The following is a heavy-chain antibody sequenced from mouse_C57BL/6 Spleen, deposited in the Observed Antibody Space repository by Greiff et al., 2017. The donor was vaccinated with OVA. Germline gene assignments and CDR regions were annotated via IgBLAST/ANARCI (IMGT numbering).Heavy chain of an antibody. Sequence: QVHLQQPGAELVKPGASVKLSCKASGYTFTSYWMHWVKQRPGQGLEWIGNINPGNGGTNYNEKFKSKATLTVDESSSTAYMQLSSLTSEDSAVYYCARSGSSAYYYECWGTGATLTVAS. V-gene: IGHV1-53*01. CDR2: INPGNGGT. CDR3: ARSGSSAYYYEC. J-gene: IGHJ2*01. D-gene: IGHD1-1*01. CDR1: GYTFTSYW.